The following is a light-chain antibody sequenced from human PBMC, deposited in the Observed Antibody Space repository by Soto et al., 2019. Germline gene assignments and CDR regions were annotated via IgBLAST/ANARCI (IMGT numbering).Light chain of an antibody. V-gene: IGKV3-11*01. CDR3: QQRNNWPPSIT. CDR1: QSIASH. J-gene: IGKJ5*01. CDR2: DAS. Sequence: EIVLTQSPVTLSLFPGERATLSCRASQSIASHLAWYQQKPGQAPRLLIHDASSRATGIPARFSGSGSGTDFTLTISSLEPEDFAVYYCQQRNNWPPSITFGPGTRREIK.